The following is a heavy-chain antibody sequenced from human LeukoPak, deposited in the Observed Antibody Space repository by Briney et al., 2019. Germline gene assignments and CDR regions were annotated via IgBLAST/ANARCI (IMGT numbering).Heavy chain of an antibody. J-gene: IGHJ4*02. Sequence: GASVKVSCKASEYTFTNYAIHWVRQAPGQRLEWMGRIDAGDGTTKYSQEFQGRVTISRDTSATTAYMELSSLRSEDMAVYYCARDRGRSYYDNSGYYPLDYWGQGTLVTVSS. CDR3: ARDRGRSYYDNSGYYPLDY. CDR2: IDAGDGTT. CDR1: EYTFTNYA. V-gene: IGHV1-3*03. D-gene: IGHD3-22*01.